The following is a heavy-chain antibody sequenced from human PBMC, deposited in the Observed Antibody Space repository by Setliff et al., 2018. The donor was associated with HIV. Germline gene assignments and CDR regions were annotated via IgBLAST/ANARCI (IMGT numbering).Heavy chain of an antibody. V-gene: IGHV4-61*09. Sequence: PSETLSLTCKVSGASITSGGYYWTWIRQAAGKGLEWIGHIYISGNPDYSPSLKSRLTISLDRSKNHFSLSLSSVTAADTALYCCVRNRGHLNDVDGYYYPPSSYGTDVWGQGTTVTVSS. J-gene: IGHJ6*02. CDR1: GASITSGGYY. D-gene: IGHD3-22*01. CDR2: IYISGNP. CDR3: VRNRGHLNDVDGYYYPPSSYGTDV.